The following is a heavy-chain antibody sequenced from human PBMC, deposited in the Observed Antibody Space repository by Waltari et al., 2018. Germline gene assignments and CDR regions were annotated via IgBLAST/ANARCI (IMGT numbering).Heavy chain of an antibody. CDR2: IWSDGNTK. V-gene: IGHV3-33*01. CDR1: GFTFNTYG. J-gene: IGHJ4*02. Sequence: QVQLVESGGGVVQPGRYLRLSCAASGFTFNTYGMHWVRQAPGKGLEWVAIIWSDGNTKYYADSVRGRFTISRDNSKNTLFLQMNSLRAEDTAVYYCARDLVLAAGTRDYWGQGTLVVVSS. CDR3: ARDLVLAAGTRDY. D-gene: IGHD6-13*01.